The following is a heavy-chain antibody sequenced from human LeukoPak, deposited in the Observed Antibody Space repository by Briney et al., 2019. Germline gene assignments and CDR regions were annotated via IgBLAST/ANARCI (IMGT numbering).Heavy chain of an antibody. D-gene: IGHD3-3*02. CDR1: RFTFSDSA. CDR3: ARDIEFST. J-gene: IGHJ3*01. CDR2: INYRCSNT. V-gene: IGHV3-23*01. Sequence: AVTLRLSCAAYRFTFSDSAMNWVRPAPGRGVEWHSLINYRCSNTYDADSKKGRFTISRDNSKDTLYLQMNSLRAEDTARDYGARDIEFSTWGLGTMVTVSS.